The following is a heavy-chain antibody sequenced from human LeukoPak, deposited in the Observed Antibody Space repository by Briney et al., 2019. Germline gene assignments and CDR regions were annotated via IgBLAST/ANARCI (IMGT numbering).Heavy chain of an antibody. CDR1: GFTFSSYS. CDR3: ARDSGSFPLYYYYMDV. J-gene: IGHJ6*03. CDR2: ISSSSSYM. V-gene: IGHV3-21*01. D-gene: IGHD1-26*01. Sequence: GRSLRLSCAASGFTFSSYSMNWVRQAPGKGLEWVSSISSSSSYMYYADSVKGRFTISRDNAKNSLYLQMNSLRAEDTAVYYCARDSGSFPLYYYYMDVWGKGTTVTISS.